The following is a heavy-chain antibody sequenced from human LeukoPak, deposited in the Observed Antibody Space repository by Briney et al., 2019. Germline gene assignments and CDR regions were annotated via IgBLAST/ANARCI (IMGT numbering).Heavy chain of an antibody. J-gene: IGHJ4*02. CDR1: GFTFSSYA. D-gene: IGHD1-26*01. CDR2: IYNAGDR. CDR3: VTRSGSYYY. Sequence: GGSLRLSCAASGFTFSSYAMHWVRQAPGKGLEWVSVIYNAGDRYYADSVKGRFTISRDSSKNTLYLQVNSLRAEDTAVYYCVTRSGSYYYWGQGILVTVSS. V-gene: IGHV3-53*01.